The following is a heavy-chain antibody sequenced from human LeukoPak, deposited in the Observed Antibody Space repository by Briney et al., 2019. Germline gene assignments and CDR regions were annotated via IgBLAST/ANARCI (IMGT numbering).Heavy chain of an antibody. Sequence: GGSLRLSCAASGFTFSSCSMLWVRQAPGKGLEWVSYISSSSSTIYYADSVKGRFTISRDNAKNTMSLQMNSLRAEDTAVYYCATGRSGYAYWGQGTMVTVSS. D-gene: IGHD5-12*01. CDR1: GFTFSSCS. CDR3: ATGRSGYAY. V-gene: IGHV3-48*04. CDR2: ISSSSSTI. J-gene: IGHJ4*02.